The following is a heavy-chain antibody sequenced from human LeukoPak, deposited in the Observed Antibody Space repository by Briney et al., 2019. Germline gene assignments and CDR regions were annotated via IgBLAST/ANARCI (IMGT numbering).Heavy chain of an antibody. CDR3: ASIVGATSYYYYYMDV. J-gene: IGHJ6*03. CDR2: IYYSGST. Sequence: PSETLSLTCTVSGGFISSYYWNWIRQPPGKGLEWIGYIYYSGSTNYNPSLKSRVTISVDTSKNQFSLKLSSVTAADTAVYYCASIVGATSYYYYYMDVWGKGTTVTVSS. D-gene: IGHD1-26*01. V-gene: IGHV4-59*12. CDR1: GGFISSYY.